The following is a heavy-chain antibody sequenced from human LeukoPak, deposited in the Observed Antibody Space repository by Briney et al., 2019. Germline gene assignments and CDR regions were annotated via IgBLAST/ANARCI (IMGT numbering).Heavy chain of an antibody. J-gene: IGHJ4*02. D-gene: IGHD2-21*02. CDR2: ISSSGSTI. V-gene: IGHV3-11*04. CDR3: AKEWEAYCGGDCYPPLDY. Sequence: GGSLRLSCAASGFTFSDYYMSWIRQAPGKGLEWVSYISSSGSTIYYADSVKGRFTISRDNAKNSLYLQMNSLRAEDTAVYYCAKEWEAYCGGDCYPPLDYWGQGTLVTVSS. CDR1: GFTFSDYY.